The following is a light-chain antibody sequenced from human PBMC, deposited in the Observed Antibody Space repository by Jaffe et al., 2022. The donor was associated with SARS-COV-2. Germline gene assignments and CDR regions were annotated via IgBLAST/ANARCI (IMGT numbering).Light chain of an antibody. V-gene: IGKV4-1*01. CDR1: LSVLNSSNNRNF. CDR3: QQYYITPFT. J-gene: IGKJ2*01. Sequence: IVLTQSPDSLAVSLGERVTINCKSSLSVLNSSNNRNFLAWYQQRAGQSPKLLLYWASTRESGVPDRFSGSGSGTDFTLTISTLQAEDVAVYYCQQYYITPFTFGQGTKLEIK. CDR2: WAS.